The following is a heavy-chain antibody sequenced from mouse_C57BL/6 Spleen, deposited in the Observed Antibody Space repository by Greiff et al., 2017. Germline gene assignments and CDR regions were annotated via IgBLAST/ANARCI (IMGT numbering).Heavy chain of an antibody. Sequence: QVQLQQPGAELVKPGASVKLSCKASGYTFTSYWMHWVKQRPGQGLEWIGMIHPNSGSTNYNEKFKSKATLTVDKSSSTAYMQLSSLTSEDSAVYYCARPRPYDGNYYFDYWGQGTTLTVSS. V-gene: IGHV1-64*01. CDR3: ARPRPYDGNYYFDY. CDR2: IHPNSGST. CDR1: GYTFTSYW. D-gene: IGHD2-3*01. J-gene: IGHJ2*01.